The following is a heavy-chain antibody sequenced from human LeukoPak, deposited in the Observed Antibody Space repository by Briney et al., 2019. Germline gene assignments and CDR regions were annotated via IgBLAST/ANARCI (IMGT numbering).Heavy chain of an antibody. CDR2: INPSGGST. V-gene: IGHV1-46*01. D-gene: IGHD3-9*01. Sequence: ASVKVSCKAAGYAFTSYYMHWVRQAPGQGLEWIGIINPSGGSTSYAQKFLGRVTMTRDMSTSTVYMELSRLRSEDTAVYYCARGHFYDTLTGQYHDTFDIWGQGTMVTVSS. CDR3: ARGHFYDTLTGQYHDTFDI. J-gene: IGHJ3*02. CDR1: GYAFTSYY.